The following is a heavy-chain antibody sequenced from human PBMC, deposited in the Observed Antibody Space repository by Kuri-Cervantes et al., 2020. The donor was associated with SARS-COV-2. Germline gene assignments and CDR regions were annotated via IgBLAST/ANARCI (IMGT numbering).Heavy chain of an antibody. D-gene: IGHD3-22*01. CDR2: IYYTGST. CDR1: GGSISSSSSYF. CDR3: ARVYYDSSGYYEVRYFDY. J-gene: IGHJ4*02. V-gene: IGHV4-39*07. Sequence: GSLRLSCTVSGGSISSSSSYFWGWIRQPPGSGLEFIGNIYYTGSTYYNPSLQSRVTISVDTSKNQFSLKLSSVTAADTAVYYCARVYYDSSGYYEVRYFDYWGQGTLVTVSS.